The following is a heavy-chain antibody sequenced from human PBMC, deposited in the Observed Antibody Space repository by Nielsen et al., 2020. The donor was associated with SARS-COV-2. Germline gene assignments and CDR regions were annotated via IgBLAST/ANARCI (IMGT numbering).Heavy chain of an antibody. CDR2: ITMSGAYM. CDR1: GFRFTSYS. V-gene: IGHV3-21*06. D-gene: IGHD6-25*01. J-gene: IGHJ2*01. CDR3: ARDQDGGAATSNWYFDL. Sequence: GESLNISCAASGFRFTSYSMNLVRQAPGKGLEWVASITMSGAYMYYADSVRGRFTVSRDNAENSLYLQMNSLRDEDTAVYYCARDQDGGAATSNWYFDLWGRGTLVIVSS.